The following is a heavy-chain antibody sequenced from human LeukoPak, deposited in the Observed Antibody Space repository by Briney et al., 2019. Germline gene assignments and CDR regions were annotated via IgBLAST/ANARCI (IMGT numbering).Heavy chain of an antibody. CDR2: ISKDGGSNK. CDR3: AKSAYYYDSSGPDY. CDR1: GFTFRNYG. J-gene: IGHJ4*02. D-gene: IGHD3-22*01. Sequence: HSGTSLRLSCAASGFTFRNYGMHWVRQAPGKGLEWVAVISKDGGSNKYHADSVKGRFTISRDNSMNTLYLQMNSLRAEDTAVYYCAKSAYYYDSSGPDYWGQGTLVTVSS. V-gene: IGHV3-30*18.